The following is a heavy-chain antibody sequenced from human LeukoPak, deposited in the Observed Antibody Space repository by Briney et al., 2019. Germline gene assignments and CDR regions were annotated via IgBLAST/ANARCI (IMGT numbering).Heavy chain of an antibody. V-gene: IGHV3-9*01. CDR1: GFTFDDYG. Sequence: PGRSLRLSCAASGFTFDDYGMHWVRQAPGKGLEWVSGISWNSGTVVYADSVRGRFTISRDNAKNPVYLQMNSLKAEDTALYYCAKGGYSSGWYGDHWGQGTLVTVSS. CDR3: AKGGYSSGWYGDH. CDR2: ISWNSGTV. D-gene: IGHD6-19*01. J-gene: IGHJ4*02.